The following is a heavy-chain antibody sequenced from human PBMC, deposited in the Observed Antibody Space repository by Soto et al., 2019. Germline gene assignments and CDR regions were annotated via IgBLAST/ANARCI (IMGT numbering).Heavy chain of an antibody. CDR3: AKDLTSSWIIDI. CDR1: GFTFNNYA. CDR2: ISGGGDTT. Sequence: GGSLRLSCAASGFTFNNYAMTWVRQAPGKGLEWASAISGGGDTTSYADSVKGRFTVSRDGSKNTLYLQMNSLRAEDTAVYYCAKDLTSSWIIDIWGQGTMVTVSS. J-gene: IGHJ3*02. V-gene: IGHV3-23*01. D-gene: IGHD6-13*01.